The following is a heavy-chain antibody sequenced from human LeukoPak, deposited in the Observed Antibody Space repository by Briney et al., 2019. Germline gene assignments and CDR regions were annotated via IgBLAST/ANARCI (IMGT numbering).Heavy chain of an antibody. CDR2: ISAYNGNT. CDR3: ARDYYSGSYYGFDP. Sequence: ASVKVSCKASGYTFTSYGISWVRQAPGQGREWMGWISAYNGNTNYAQKLQGRVTMTTDTSTSTAYMELRSLRSDDTAVYYCARDYYSGSYYGFDPWGQGTLVTVSS. J-gene: IGHJ5*02. V-gene: IGHV1-18*01. CDR1: GYTFTSYG. D-gene: IGHD1-26*01.